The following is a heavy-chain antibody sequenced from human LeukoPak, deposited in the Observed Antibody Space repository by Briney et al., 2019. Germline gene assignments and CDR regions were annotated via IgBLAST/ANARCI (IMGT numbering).Heavy chain of an antibody. Sequence: GGSLRLSCTASGFTFGDYAMSWFRQAPGKGLQWVGYIRSKAYGATTEYAASVKGRFTISRDDSKSIAYLQMNSLKTEDTAVYYCTREYYYHSSRFDYWGQGTLVTVSS. V-gene: IGHV3-49*03. J-gene: IGHJ4*02. CDR1: GFTFGDYA. CDR2: IRSKAYGATT. CDR3: TREYYYHSSRFDY. D-gene: IGHD3-22*01.